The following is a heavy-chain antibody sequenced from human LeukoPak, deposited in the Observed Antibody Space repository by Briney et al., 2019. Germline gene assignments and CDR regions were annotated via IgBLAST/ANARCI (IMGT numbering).Heavy chain of an antibody. J-gene: IGHJ4*02. D-gene: IGHD5-24*01. CDR1: GFTFSIYE. V-gene: IGHV3-21*01. Sequence: PGGSLRLSCAASGFTFSIYEMNWVRQAPGKGLEWVSSISSSSSHIYYADSVKGRFTISRDNAKNSLYLQMNSLRAEDTAVYYCARGRDGYYFDYWGQGTLVTVSS. CDR2: ISSSSSHI. CDR3: ARGRDGYYFDY.